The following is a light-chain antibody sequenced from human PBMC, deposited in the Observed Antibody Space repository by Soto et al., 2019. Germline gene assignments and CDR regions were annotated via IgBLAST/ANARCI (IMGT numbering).Light chain of an antibody. Sequence: DIQMTQSPSSLSASVGDRVTITCRASQSISSYLNWYQQKPGKAPKLLIYAASSLQSGVPSRFSGSGSGTDFTLTISSLQPEDFVTYYCQQSYSTLPTFGQGTKVEIK. CDR3: QQSYSTLPT. CDR1: QSISSY. V-gene: IGKV1-39*01. J-gene: IGKJ1*01. CDR2: AAS.